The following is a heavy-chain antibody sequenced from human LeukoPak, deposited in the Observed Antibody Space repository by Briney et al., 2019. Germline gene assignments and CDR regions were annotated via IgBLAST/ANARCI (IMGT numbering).Heavy chain of an antibody. CDR2: IYPDDSDT. J-gene: IGHJ4*02. CDR3: ARDYGSGSYYYDY. V-gene: IGHV5-51*01. CDR1: GYTFTSYL. D-gene: IGHD3-10*01. Sequence: GESLKISCKGSGYTFTSYLIGLERQMPGKGLEWMGIIYPDDSDTRYSPSFQGQVTISADKSISTAYLQWSGLQASDTAMYYCARDYGSGSYYYDYWGQGTLVTVSS.